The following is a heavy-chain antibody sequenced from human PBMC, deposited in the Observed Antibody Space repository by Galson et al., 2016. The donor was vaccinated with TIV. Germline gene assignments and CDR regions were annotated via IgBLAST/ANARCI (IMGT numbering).Heavy chain of an antibody. CDR3: ARLYDFWTGYPSLDV. CDR2: ISYTGFT. CDR1: GDSISSFY. Sequence: TLSLTCTVSGDSISSFYWIWIRQPPGKGLEWIAYISYTGFTKHNPTLKSRVTISVDTSKNHFSLKLTSVTAADTAVYFCARLYDFWTGYPSLDVWGQGTTVTVSS. V-gene: IGHV4-59*08. D-gene: IGHD3-3*01. J-gene: IGHJ6*02.